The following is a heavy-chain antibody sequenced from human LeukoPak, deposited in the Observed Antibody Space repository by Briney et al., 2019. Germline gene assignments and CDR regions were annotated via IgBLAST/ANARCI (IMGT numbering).Heavy chain of an antibody. J-gene: IGHJ4*02. CDR1: EFTFSSYN. CDR2: ISTSSSYI. Sequence: GGSLRLSCAASEFTFSSYNLNWVRQAPGKGLEWVSSISTSSSYIYYADSVKGRFTISRDNAKNSLYLQMNSLRAEGTAVYYCARFGTYDSGTYAFDYWGQGTLVTVSS. V-gene: IGHV3-21*01. CDR3: ARFGTYDSGTYAFDY. D-gene: IGHD3-10*01.